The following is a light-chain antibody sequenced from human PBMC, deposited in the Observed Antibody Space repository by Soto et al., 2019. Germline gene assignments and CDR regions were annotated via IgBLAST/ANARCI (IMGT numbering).Light chain of an antibody. CDR1: QSVSTD. CDR2: RAS. V-gene: IGKV3-15*01. J-gene: IGKJ1*01. CDR3: QQYNGWPPRWT. Sequence: ILMTQSPATLSVSPGERATLSCRASQSVSTDLVWYQQKPGQAPRLLIYRASTRATGIPARFSGGGSGTEFTLTISSLQSEDFALYICQQYNGWPPRWTFGQGTKVEIK.